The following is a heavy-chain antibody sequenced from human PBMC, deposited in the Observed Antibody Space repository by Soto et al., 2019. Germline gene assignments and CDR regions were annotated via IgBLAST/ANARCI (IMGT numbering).Heavy chain of an antibody. V-gene: IGHV1-18*04. CDR2: ISAYNGNT. Sequence: ASVKVSCKASGYTFTSYGISWVRQAPGQGLEWMGWISAYNGNTNYAQKLQGRVTMTTDTSTSTAYMELRSLRSDDTAVYYCARDYYDSSGYSQPFDYWGQGTLVTVSS. J-gene: IGHJ4*02. D-gene: IGHD3-22*01. CDR1: GYTFTSYG. CDR3: ARDYYDSSGYSQPFDY.